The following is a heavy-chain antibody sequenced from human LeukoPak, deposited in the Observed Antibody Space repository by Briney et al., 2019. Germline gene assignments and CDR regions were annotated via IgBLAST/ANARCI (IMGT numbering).Heavy chain of an antibody. V-gene: IGHV3-74*01. Sequence: GGSLRLSCAASGFTFSNYWMHWVRQAPGKGLVWVSRINSDGVNTSYADSVKGRFTISRDNAKNTLNLQMNSLRAEDTAVYYCARDPIIGDLLRYFDWFIDYWGQGTLVTVSS. CDR3: ARDPIIGDLLRYFDWFIDY. CDR2: INSDGVNT. J-gene: IGHJ4*02. D-gene: IGHD3-9*01. CDR1: GFTFSNYW.